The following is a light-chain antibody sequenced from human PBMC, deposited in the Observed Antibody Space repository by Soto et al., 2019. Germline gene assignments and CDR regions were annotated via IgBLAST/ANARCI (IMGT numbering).Light chain of an antibody. V-gene: IGKV3-11*01. CDR2: DGS. CDR1: QNLHSF. CDR3: QQRTRWPMT. J-gene: IGKJ5*01. Sequence: EIVLTQSPATLSVSPGEGVTLSCRASQNLHSFLNRYQQRPGQAPRPLIYDGSKRAAGVPDRISGDGSGTDYTLTISSLEPEDFAVYYCQQRTRWPMTFGQGTRLEIK.